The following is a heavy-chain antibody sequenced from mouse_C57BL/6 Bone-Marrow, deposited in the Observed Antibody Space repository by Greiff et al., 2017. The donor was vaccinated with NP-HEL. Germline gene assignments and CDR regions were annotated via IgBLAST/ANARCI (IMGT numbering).Heavy chain of an antibody. V-gene: IGHV5-4*01. J-gene: IGHJ1*03. CDR3: ARDIYYGNHWYFDV. D-gene: IGHD2-1*01. CDR1: GFTFSSYA. Sequence: EVKLMESGGGLVKPGGSLKLSCAASGFTFSSYAMSWVRQTPEKRLEWVATISDGGSYTYYPDNVKGRFTIYRDNAKNNLYLQMSHLKSEDTAMYYCARDIYYGNHWYFDVWGTGTTVTVSS. CDR2: ISDGGSYT.